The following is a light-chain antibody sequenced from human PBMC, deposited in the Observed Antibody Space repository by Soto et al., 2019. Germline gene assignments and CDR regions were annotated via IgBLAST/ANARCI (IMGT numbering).Light chain of an antibody. CDR3: HQRQSCPRT. CDR1: QSVSSN. J-gene: IGKJ1*01. CDR2: GAS. V-gene: IGKV3-15*01. Sequence: EIVMTQSPATLSVSPGERATLSCRASQSVSSNLAWYQQKPGQAPRLLIYGASTRATGIPARFSGSGSGTEFALTISSLQSEDFAVYYCHQRQSCPRTFGQGTKVDI.